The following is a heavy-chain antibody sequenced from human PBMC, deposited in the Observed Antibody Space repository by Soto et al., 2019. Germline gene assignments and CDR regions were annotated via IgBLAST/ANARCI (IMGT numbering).Heavy chain of an antibody. CDR3: ARDRIQGPFWFGELFSNWFDP. Sequence: PGGSLRLSCAASGLTFSSYWMHWVRQAPGKGLVWVSRINSDGSSTSYADSVKGRFTISRDNAKNTLYLQMNSLRAEDTAVYYCARDRIQGPFWFGELFSNWFDPRGQGTLVTVS. V-gene: IGHV3-74*01. D-gene: IGHD3-10*01. CDR1: GLTFSSYW. CDR2: INSDGSST. J-gene: IGHJ5*02.